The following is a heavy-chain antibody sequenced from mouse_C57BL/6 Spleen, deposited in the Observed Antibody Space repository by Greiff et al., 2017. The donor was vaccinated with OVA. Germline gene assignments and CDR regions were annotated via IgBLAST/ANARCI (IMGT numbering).Heavy chain of an antibody. CDR1: GYTFPSYW. Sequence: QVQLKQPGAELVKPGASVKLSCKASGYTFPSYWMHWVKQRPGQGLAWIGMIHPNSGSTNYNEKFKSKATLTVDKSSSTAYMQRSSLTSEDSAVYYCARSITTVAPYAIDYWGQGTSVTVSS. D-gene: IGHD1-1*01. J-gene: IGHJ4*01. CDR2: IHPNSGST. V-gene: IGHV1-64*01. CDR3: ARSITTVAPYAIDY.